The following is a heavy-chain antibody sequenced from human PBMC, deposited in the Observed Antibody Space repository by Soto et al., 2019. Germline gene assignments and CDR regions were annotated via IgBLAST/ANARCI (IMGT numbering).Heavy chain of an antibody. D-gene: IGHD6-13*01. CDR1: GGSISSYY. CDR2: IYYSGST. Sequence: SETLSLTCTVSGGSISSYYWSWIRQPPGKGLEWIGYIYYSGSTNYNPSLKSRVTISVDTSKNQFSLKLSSVTAADTAVYYCARGSSTLRLYNWFDPWGQGTLVTSPQ. V-gene: IGHV4-59*01. CDR3: ARGSSTLRLYNWFDP. J-gene: IGHJ5*02.